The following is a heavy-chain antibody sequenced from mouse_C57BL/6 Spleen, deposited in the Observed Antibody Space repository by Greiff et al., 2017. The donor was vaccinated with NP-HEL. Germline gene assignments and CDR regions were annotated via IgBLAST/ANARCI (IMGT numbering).Heavy chain of an antibody. CDR1: GYTFTDYE. CDR3: TRDWLTGTLFAY. V-gene: IGHV1-15*01. Sequence: VKLMESGAELVRPGASVTLSCKASGYTFTDYEMHWVKQTPVHGLEWIGAIDPETGGTAYNQKFKGKAILTADKSSSTAYMELRSLTSEDSAVYYCTRDWLTGTLFAYWGQGTLVTVSA. CDR2: IDPETGGT. J-gene: IGHJ3*01. D-gene: IGHD4-1*01.